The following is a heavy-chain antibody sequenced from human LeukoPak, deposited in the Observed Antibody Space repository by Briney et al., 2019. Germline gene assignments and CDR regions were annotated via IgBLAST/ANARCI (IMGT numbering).Heavy chain of an antibody. V-gene: IGHV1-18*01. CDR3: ARPPYSAAYNWFDP. D-gene: IGHD2-2*01. J-gene: IGHJ5*02. Sequence: GASVKVSCKASGYSFASYGISWVRQAPGQGLEWMGWINPYNGNTNYAQRLQGRVTMTTDTSTTTAYMELRSLTSDDTAVYYCARPPYSAAYNWFDPWGQGTLVTVSS. CDR1: GYSFASYG. CDR2: INPYNGNT.